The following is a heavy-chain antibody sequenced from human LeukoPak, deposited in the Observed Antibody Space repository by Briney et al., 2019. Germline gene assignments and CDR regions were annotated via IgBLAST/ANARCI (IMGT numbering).Heavy chain of an antibody. CDR1: GFTFDDYA. D-gene: IGHD6-25*01. J-gene: IGHJ4*02. CDR3: ASSVGWALRYYFDY. V-gene: IGHV3-9*01. Sequence: GGSLRLSCAASGFTFDDYAMHWVRQAPGKGLEWVSGIKWNSGSIVYADSVKGRFTISRDNANNSLYLQMNSLRAEDSALYYCASSVGWALRYYFDYWGQGTLVTVSS. CDR2: IKWNSGSI.